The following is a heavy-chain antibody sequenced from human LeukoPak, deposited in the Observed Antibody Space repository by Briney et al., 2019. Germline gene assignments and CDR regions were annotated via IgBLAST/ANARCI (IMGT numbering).Heavy chain of an antibody. Sequence: VASVKVSCKASGYTFTGYYMHWVRQAPGQGLEWMGWINPNSGGTNYAQKFQGRVTMTRDTSISTAYVELSRLRSDDTAVYYCARVAVTVTTPGRRYYFDYWGQGTLVTVSS. V-gene: IGHV1-2*02. J-gene: IGHJ4*02. CDR1: GYTFTGYY. CDR3: ARVAVTVTTPGRRYYFDY. D-gene: IGHD4-17*01. CDR2: INPNSGGT.